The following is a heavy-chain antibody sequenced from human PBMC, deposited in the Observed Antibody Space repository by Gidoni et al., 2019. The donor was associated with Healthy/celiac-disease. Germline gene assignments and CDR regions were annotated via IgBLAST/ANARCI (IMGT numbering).Heavy chain of an antibody. D-gene: IGHD6-19*01. CDR2: IYYSGST. CDR3: ARQGAGGWYVY. J-gene: IGHJ4*02. CDR1: GGSISSSSYY. V-gene: IGHV4-39*01. Sequence: QLQLQESGPGLVKPSETLSLTCTVSGGSISSSSYYWGWIRQPPGKGLEWIGSIYYSGSTYYNPSLKSRVTISVDTSKNQFSLKLSSVTAADTAVYYCARQGAGGWYVYWGQGTLVTVSS.